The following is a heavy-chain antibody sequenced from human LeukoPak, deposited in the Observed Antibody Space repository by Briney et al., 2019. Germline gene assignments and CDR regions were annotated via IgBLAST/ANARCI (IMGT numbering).Heavy chain of an antibody. CDR2: IYHSGST. CDR3: ASDSGYHHWFDP. J-gene: IGHJ5*02. V-gene: IGHV4-38-2*02. D-gene: IGHD5-12*01. Sequence: SETLSLTCTVSGYSISSGYYWGWIRQPPGKGLEWIGSIYHSGSTYYNPSLKSRVTISVDTSKNQFSLKLSSVTAADTAVYYCASDSGYHHWFDPWGQGTLVTVSS. CDR1: GYSISSGYY.